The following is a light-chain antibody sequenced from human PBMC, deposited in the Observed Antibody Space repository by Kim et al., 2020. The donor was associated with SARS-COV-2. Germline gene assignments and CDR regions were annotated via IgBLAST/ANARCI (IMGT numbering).Light chain of an antibody. J-gene: IGKJ2*01. CDR2: GAS. CDR1: QSISSTY. CDR3: QQCGSSPRYT. V-gene: IGKV3-20*01. Sequence: SPGERATRACRASQSISSTYLAWYQQKPGQAPRLLIYGASSRATGIPDRFSGSGSGTDFTLTISRLEPEDFAVYYCQQCGSSPRYTFGQGTKLEI.